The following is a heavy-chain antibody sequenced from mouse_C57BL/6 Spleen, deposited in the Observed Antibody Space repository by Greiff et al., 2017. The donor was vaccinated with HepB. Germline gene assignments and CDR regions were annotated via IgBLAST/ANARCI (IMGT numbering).Heavy chain of an antibody. J-gene: IGHJ2*01. CDR2: IYPRSGNT. Sequence: QVQLQQSGAELARPGASVKLSCKASGYTFTSYGISWVKQSTGQGLEWIGEIYPRSGNTYYNEKFKGKATLTADKSSSTAYMELRSLTSEDAAVYFCARRENGTNDFDYWGQGTTLTVSS. CDR3: ARRENGTNDFDY. D-gene: IGHD4-1*01. CDR1: GYTFTSYG. V-gene: IGHV1-81*01.